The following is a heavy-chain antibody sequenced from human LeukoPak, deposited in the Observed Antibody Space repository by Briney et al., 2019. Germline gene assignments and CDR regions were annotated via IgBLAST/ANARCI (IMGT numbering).Heavy chain of an antibody. J-gene: IGHJ5*02. V-gene: IGHV4-34*01. CDR1: GGSFSGYY. D-gene: IGHD5-24*01. CDR2: ILPTEGG. CDR3: ARGTDAYKIGNL. Sequence: SETLSLTCAGFGGSFSGYYLTWIRQSPGKRLEWVGEILPTEGGHYIPSLESRVTMSVDTSKTQFSLRMNSVTAADTAVYFCARGTDAYKIGNLWGQGSLVTVSS.